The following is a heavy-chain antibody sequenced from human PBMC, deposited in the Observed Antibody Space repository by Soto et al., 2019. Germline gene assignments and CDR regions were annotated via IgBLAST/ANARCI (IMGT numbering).Heavy chain of an antibody. D-gene: IGHD2-2*01. CDR1: RFNFNIYA. V-gene: IGHV3-30-3*01. J-gene: IGHJ5*02. CDR3: ARDLFPSRDIVVVPRFDP. CDR2: ISYDGSNQ. Sequence: PGGSLRLSCAASRFNFNIYAMHWFRQAPGKGLEWVAVISYDGSNQYSADSMKGRFTISRDNSKNMVYLHMASLRTEDTAVYYCARDLFPSRDIVVVPRFDPWGQGTLVTVSS.